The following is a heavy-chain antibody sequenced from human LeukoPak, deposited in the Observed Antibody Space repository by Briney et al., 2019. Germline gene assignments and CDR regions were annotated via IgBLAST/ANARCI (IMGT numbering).Heavy chain of an antibody. J-gene: IGHJ6*02. D-gene: IGHD1-26*01. CDR1: DGSINSYY. CDR3: ARGRSNYCGMDV. V-gene: IGHV4-59*01. CDR2: IYYNGNT. Sequence: PSETLSLTCSVSDGSINSYYWNWIRRPPGKGLEWIGYIYYNGNTNYSPSLKSRVTMSVDTSKNLFSLKVSSVTAADTAVYYCARGRSNYCGMDVWGQGTTVTVSS.